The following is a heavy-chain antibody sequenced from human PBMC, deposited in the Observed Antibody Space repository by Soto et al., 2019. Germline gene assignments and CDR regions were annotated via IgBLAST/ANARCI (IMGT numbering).Heavy chain of an antibody. V-gene: IGHV1-18*04. CDR3: VRDPQRNDY. Sequence: QVQLVQSGPEVKKPGASVKVSCKASGYSFTSYGVSWVRQAPGQGLEWMGWISTNSGNTDYAQKFRGRVTMTTETSTSTAYMDQRSLRSDDTAVYYCVRDPQRNDYWGQGTLVTVSS. CDR2: ISTNSGNT. CDR1: GYSFTSYG. D-gene: IGHD6-25*01. J-gene: IGHJ4*02.